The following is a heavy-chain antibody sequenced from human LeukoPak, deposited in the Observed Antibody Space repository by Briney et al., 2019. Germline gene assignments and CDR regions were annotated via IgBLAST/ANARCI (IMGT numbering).Heavy chain of an antibody. CDR3: ARDASGTPGDGCNI. V-gene: IGHV1-69*11. D-gene: IGHD4-23*01. Sequence: SVKVSCKTSGGTFSRHSISWVRQAPGQGLEWMGRITPKLRTANYAQKFQGRVTITADESTSTVYMGETSLRSDATAVYYCARDASGTPGDGCNIGSQGTLVT. J-gene: IGHJ3*02. CDR2: ITPKLRTA. CDR1: GGTFSRHS.